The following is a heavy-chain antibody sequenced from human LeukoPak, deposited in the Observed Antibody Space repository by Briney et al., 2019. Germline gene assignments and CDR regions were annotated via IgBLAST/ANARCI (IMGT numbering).Heavy chain of an antibody. CDR2: IYSGGRT. D-gene: IGHD1-26*01. Sequence: GGSLRLSCAASGFTVSSNYMSWVRQAPGKGLEWVSVIYSGGRTYYADSVKGRFSISRDNSKNTVYLQMNSLRVEDTAVYYCAKGPVSAIVRATTLDYWGQGTLVTVSS. J-gene: IGHJ4*02. CDR1: GFTVSSNY. CDR3: AKGPVSAIVRATTLDY. V-gene: IGHV3-53*01.